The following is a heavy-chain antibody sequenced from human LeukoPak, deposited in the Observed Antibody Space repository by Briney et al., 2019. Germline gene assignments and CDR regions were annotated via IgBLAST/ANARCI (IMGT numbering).Heavy chain of an antibody. Sequence: SETLSLTCTVSGGSISSSSYYWGWIRQPPGKGLEWIGRIYHSGSTYYNPSLESRVTISVDTSKNQFSLKLSSVTAADTAVYYCARDRGPGATPTYWGQGTLVTVSS. CDR3: ARDRGPGATPTY. CDR1: GGSISSSSYY. CDR2: IYHSGST. V-gene: IGHV4-39*07. D-gene: IGHD1-26*01. J-gene: IGHJ4*02.